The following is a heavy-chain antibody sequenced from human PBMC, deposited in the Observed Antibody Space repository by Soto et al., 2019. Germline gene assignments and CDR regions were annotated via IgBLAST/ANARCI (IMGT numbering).Heavy chain of an antibody. CDR2: ISGSGGGI. D-gene: IGHD1-26*01. V-gene: IGHV3-23*01. Sequence: EVQLLESGGGLVQPGGSLRFSCAASGFTFSRHAMSWVRQAPGKGLEWVSVISGSGGGIYYAGSVKGRFTISRDNSKNKLYLQMNSLRAEDTAIYYCAKPHMVGLADYFDYWGQGTLVTVSS. J-gene: IGHJ4*02. CDR3: AKPHMVGLADYFDY. CDR1: GFTFSRHA.